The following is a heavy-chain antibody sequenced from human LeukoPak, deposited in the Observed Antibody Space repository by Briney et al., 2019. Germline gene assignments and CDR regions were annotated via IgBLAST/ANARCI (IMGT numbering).Heavy chain of an antibody. Sequence: PGGSLRLSCAASGFTFSSYWMHWVRQAPGKGLVWVSHIKTDGSSTNYAESVKGRFTISRDNAKNTVYLQMNSLRAEDTAVYYCARDKGTPYLSSFDYWGHGTLVTVSS. CDR2: IKTDGSST. CDR1: GFTFSSYW. CDR3: ARDKGTPYLSSFDY. J-gene: IGHJ4*01. V-gene: IGHV3-74*01. D-gene: IGHD2-2*01.